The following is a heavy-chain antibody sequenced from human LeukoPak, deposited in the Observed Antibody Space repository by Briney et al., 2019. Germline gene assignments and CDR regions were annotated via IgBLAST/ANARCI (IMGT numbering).Heavy chain of an antibody. CDR2: INHSGST. D-gene: IGHD3-10*01. J-gene: IGHJ5*01. CDR3: ARRPRGVIIKSWFDS. Sequence: SETLSLTCAVYGGSFSGYYWSWIRQPPGKGLEWIGEINHSGSTNYNPSLKSRVTILLHTSKSHFSLNLSSVTAADTAVYYCARRPRGVIIKSWFDSWGQGTLVTVSS. V-gene: IGHV4-34*01. CDR1: GGSFSGYY.